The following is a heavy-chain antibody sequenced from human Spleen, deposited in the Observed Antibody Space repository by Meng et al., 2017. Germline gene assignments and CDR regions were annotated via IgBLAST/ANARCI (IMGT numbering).Heavy chain of an antibody. CDR3: ASRERHCSSTSCYDWYYYYGMAV. CDR2: MNPNSGNT. D-gene: IGHD2-2*01. Sequence: ASVKVSCKASGYTFTSYDINWVRQATGQGLEWMGWMNPNSGNTGYAQKFQGRVTMTRNTSISTAYMELSSLRSEDTAVYYCASRERHCSSTSCYDWYYYYGMAVWGPGNTVHGAS. CDR1: GYTFTSYD. V-gene: IGHV1-8*01. J-gene: IGHJ6*01.